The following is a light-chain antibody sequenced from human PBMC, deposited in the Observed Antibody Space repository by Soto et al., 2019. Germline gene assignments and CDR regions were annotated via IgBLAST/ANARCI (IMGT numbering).Light chain of an antibody. J-gene: IGKJ4*01. CDR3: QQRRNWLSLT. CDR2: DAS. V-gene: IGKV3-11*01. CDR1: QSVSSY. Sequence: EIVLTQSPATLSLFPGERATLSCRASQSVSSYLAWYQQKPGQAPRLLIYDASNRATGIPARFSGSGSGTDFTLTISSLEPEDFAVYYCQQRRNWLSLTFGGRTKVDIK.